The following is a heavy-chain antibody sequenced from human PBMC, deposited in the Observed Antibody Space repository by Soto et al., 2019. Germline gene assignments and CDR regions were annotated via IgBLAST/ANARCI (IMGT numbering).Heavy chain of an antibody. J-gene: IGHJ5*02. Sequence: SETLSLTCTVSGGSISSGGYYWSWIRQHPGKGLEWIGYIYYSGSTYYNPSLKSRVTISVDTSKNQFSLKLSSVTAADTAVYYCARSYYYDSSGYSPFDPWGQGTLVTVSS. CDR1: GGSISSGGYY. CDR2: IYYSGST. D-gene: IGHD3-22*01. CDR3: ARSYYYDSSGYSPFDP. V-gene: IGHV4-31*03.